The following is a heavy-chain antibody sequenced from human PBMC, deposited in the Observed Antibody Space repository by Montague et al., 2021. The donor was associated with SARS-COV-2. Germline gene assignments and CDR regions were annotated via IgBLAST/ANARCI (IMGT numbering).Heavy chain of an antibody. D-gene: IGHD6-19*01. V-gene: IGHV4-38-2*02. CDR2: IYHSGST. CDR1: GYSISTGYY. CDR3: AKVAGSHDTFDI. Sequence: SETLSLTCTVSGYSISTGYYWGWIRQPPGKGLEWIGTIYHSGSTYFNPSLKSRVTISVDTSENQFSLNLSSVTAADTAVYYCAKVAGSHDTFDIWGRGTMVNGAS. J-gene: IGHJ3*02.